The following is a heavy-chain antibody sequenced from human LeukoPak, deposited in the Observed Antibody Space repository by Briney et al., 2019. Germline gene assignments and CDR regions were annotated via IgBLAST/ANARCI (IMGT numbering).Heavy chain of an antibody. CDR3: AKDGGVAGLFQY. Sequence: GGSLRLSCAAFGFTFSGYSMRWVRQTPGNGLEWVANIKEDGNEKYYVDSVKGRFTISRDNAKNSLYLQMSSLRAEDTAVYYCAKDGGVAGLFQYWGQGSLVTVSS. D-gene: IGHD6-19*01. CDR1: GFTFSGYS. J-gene: IGHJ4*02. CDR2: IKEDGNEK. V-gene: IGHV3-7*01.